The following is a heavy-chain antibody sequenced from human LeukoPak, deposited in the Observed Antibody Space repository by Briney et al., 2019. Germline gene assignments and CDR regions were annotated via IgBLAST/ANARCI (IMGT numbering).Heavy chain of an antibody. D-gene: IGHD3-10*01. J-gene: IGHJ4*02. V-gene: IGHV1-18*01. Sequence: APGNVSSTPSVYTFSHYGITWVRQAPGQGLEWMGWINIYNAKTDYAQNFRGRITMTTDTSTSTACMELRSPRPDDTAEYCCARDTEWELGGGDLPGYFVYWRQGTLLTVSS. CDR3: ARDTEWELGGGDLPGYFVY. CDR2: INIYNAKT. CDR1: VYTFSHYG.